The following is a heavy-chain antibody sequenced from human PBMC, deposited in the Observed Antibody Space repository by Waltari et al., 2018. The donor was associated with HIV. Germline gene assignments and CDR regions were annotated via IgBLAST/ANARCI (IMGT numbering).Heavy chain of an antibody. Sequence: QLQLQESGPGLVKSSETLSPPCTVSGGSMTSSSYYWGWIRQPPGKGLEWIGSMSYMGSTYNNASLRSRLTISVDTSKNQFSLKLTSVTAADTAMYYCARSFSGYSNYFDPWGQGTLVTVSS. V-gene: IGHV4-39*01. J-gene: IGHJ5*02. CDR3: ARSFSGYSNYFDP. CDR1: GGSMTSSSYY. D-gene: IGHD4-4*01. CDR2: MSYMGST.